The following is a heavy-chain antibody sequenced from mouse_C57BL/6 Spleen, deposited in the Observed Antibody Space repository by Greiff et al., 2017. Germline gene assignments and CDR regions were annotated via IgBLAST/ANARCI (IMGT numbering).Heavy chain of an antibody. CDR1: GFTFSDYG. CDR2: ISSGSSTI. J-gene: IGHJ4*01. CDR3: ARPWTSYAMDY. V-gene: IGHV5-17*01. Sequence: DVHLVESGGGLVKPGGSLKLSCAASGFTFSDYGMHWVRQAPEKGLEWVAYISSGSSTIYYADTVKGRFTISRDNAKNTLFLQMTSLRSEDTAMYYCARPWTSYAMDYWGQGTSVTVSS.